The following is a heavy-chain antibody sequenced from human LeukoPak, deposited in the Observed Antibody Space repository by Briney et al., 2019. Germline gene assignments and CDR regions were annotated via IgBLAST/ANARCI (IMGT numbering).Heavy chain of an antibody. Sequence: GASVKVSCKVSGYTLTELSMHWVRQAPGKGLEWMGGFDPEDGETIYAQKFQGRVTMTEDTSTDTAYMELSSLRSEDTAVYYCAREGLEDFWSGYPRSGAFDIWGQGTMVTVSS. CDR1: GYTLTELS. CDR2: FDPEDGET. CDR3: AREGLEDFWSGYPRSGAFDI. D-gene: IGHD3-3*01. V-gene: IGHV1-24*01. J-gene: IGHJ3*02.